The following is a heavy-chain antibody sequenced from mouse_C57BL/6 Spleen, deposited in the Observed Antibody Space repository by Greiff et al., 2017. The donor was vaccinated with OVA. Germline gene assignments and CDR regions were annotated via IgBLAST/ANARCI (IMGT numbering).Heavy chain of an antibody. V-gene: IGHV1-61*01. CDR1: GYTFTSYW. CDR3: AREDSSGSFFDY. Sequence: QVQLQQSGAELVRPGSSVKLSCKASGYTFTSYWMDWVKQRPGQGLEWIGNIYPSDSETHYNQKFKDKATLTVDKSSSTAYMQLSSLTSEDSAVYYCAREDSSGSFFDYWGQGTTLTVSS. J-gene: IGHJ2*01. CDR2: IYPSDSET. D-gene: IGHD3-2*02.